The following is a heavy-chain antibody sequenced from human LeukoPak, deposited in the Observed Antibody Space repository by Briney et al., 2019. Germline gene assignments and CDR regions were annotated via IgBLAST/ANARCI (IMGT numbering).Heavy chain of an antibody. V-gene: IGHV1-46*01. CDR3: AREDVVLVDAVRYYYYGMDV. CDR1: GYNFISYY. D-gene: IGHD2-8*01. Sequence: GASVKVSCTASGYNFISYYMHWVRQAPGQGLEWMGIINPSGGSTSYAQKFQDRASMTRDTSTSTVYMQLSSLKSEDTAVYYCAREDVVLVDAVRYYYYGMDVWGQGTTVTVSS. J-gene: IGHJ6*02. CDR2: INPSGGST.